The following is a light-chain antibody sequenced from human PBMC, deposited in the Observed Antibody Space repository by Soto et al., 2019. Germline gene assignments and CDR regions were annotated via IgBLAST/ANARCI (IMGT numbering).Light chain of an antibody. V-gene: IGLV2-14*03. CDR2: DVN. CDR3: SSYTRSNTYV. Sequence: QSALAQPASVSGSPGQSIAISCTGTSVDVGGFEYVSWYQQHPGKVPKLMIYDVNNRPSGVSNRFSGSKSGNTASLTISGLQAEDEADYFCSSYTRSNTYVFGTGTRSPS. J-gene: IGLJ1*01. CDR1: SVDVGGFEY.